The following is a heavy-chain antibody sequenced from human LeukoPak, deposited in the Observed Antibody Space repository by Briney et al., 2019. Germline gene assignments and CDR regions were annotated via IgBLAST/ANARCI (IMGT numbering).Heavy chain of an antibody. V-gene: IGHV3-7*01. J-gene: IGHJ4*02. CDR1: GFTFSSYC. D-gene: IGHD5-18*01. CDR2: IKQDGSEK. Sequence: GGTLRLSCAASGFTFSSYCMSWVRQAPGKGLEWVANIKQDGSEKYYVDSVTGRFTISRDNAKNSLYLQMNSLRAEDTAVYYCARHEGWGFIQLWVSAFDYWGQGTLVTVSS. CDR3: ARHEGWGFIQLWVSAFDY.